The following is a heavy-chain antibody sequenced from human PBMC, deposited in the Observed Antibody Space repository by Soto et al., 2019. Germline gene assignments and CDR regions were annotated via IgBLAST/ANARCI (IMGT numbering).Heavy chain of an antibody. CDR1: GYTFTSFD. CDR2: MNTNSGNT. J-gene: IGHJ4*02. V-gene: IGHV1-8*01. Sequence: AASVKVSCKASGYTFTSFDINWVRQATGQGLEWMGWMNTNSGNTGYPQKFQGRVTMTRNTSITTAYMELSSLRSEDTAVYYCAREFFDPLFLNYYASGSYYDYWGQGSLVTVSS. CDR3: AREFFDPLFLNYYASGSYYDY. D-gene: IGHD3-10*01.